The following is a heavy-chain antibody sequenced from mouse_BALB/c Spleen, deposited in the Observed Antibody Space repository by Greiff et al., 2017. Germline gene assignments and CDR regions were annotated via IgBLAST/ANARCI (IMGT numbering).Heavy chain of an antibody. CDR2: ISSGSSTI. V-gene: IGHV5-17*02. CDR1: GFTFSSFG. J-gene: IGHJ1*01. Sequence: EVMLVESGGGLVQPGGSRKLSCAASGFTFSSFGMHWVRQAPEKGLEWVAYISSGSSTIYYADTVKGRFTISRDNAKNTLFLQMTSLRSEDTAIYYCARGSYWYFDVWGAGTTVTVSS. CDR3: ARGSYWYFDV.